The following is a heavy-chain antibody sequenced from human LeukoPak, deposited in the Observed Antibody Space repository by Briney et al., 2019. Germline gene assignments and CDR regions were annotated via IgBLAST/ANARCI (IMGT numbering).Heavy chain of an antibody. CDR3: ARVGSPWFGELLNWFDP. V-gene: IGHV3-30*04. CDR1: GFTFSSYA. CDR2: ISYDGSNK. Sequence: PGRSLRLSCAASGFTFSSYAMHWVRQAPGTGLEWVAVISYDGSNKYYADSVKGRFTISRDNSKNTLYLQMNSLRAEDTAVYYCARVGSPWFGELLNWFDPWGQGTLVTVSS. J-gene: IGHJ5*02. D-gene: IGHD3-10*01.